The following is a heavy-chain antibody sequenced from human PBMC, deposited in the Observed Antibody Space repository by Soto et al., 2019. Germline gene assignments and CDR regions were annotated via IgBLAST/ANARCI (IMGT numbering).Heavy chain of an antibody. Sequence: QVQLVQSGAEVKKPGSSVKLSCKASGGPFSSYHISWVRQAPGQGLEWVGRIIPILGRANNAQHFQGRVTITADTSTNTAYMELSSLTSEDTAVYYCAKVGGTTSSSWFDPRGHGTLVTVSS. V-gene: IGHV1-69*08. CDR1: GGPFSSYH. CDR3: AKVGGTTSSSWFDP. D-gene: IGHD2-2*01. J-gene: IGHJ5*02. CDR2: IIPILGRA.